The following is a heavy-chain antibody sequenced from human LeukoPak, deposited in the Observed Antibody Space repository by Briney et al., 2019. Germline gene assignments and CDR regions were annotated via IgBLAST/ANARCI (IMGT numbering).Heavy chain of an antibody. Sequence: SETLSLTCTVSSGSISGHYWSWIRQSPGKGLEYIGYIYYSGITNYNPSLKSRVTMSLDTSKNQFSLTLTSVTAADTAVYFCTRAKSWLPFDFWGQGTLVTVSS. V-gene: IGHV4-59*08. CDR1: SGSISGHY. CDR3: TRAKSWLPFDF. J-gene: IGHJ4*02. CDR2: IYYSGIT. D-gene: IGHD5-24*01.